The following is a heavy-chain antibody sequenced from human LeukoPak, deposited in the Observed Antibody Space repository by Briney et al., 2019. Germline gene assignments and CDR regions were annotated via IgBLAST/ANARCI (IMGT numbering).Heavy chain of an antibody. CDR2: IWYDGSNK. D-gene: IGHD3-22*01. CDR3: ARGSGYYIRDIYFDY. V-gene: IGHV3-33*01. J-gene: IGHJ4*02. CDR1: GFTFSSYG. Sequence: GGSLSLSCSASGFTFSSYGMLWVRQAPGRGREGVAVIWYDGSNKYHADSVKGPFTIDRDNSKNTLYLQMNSLRAEDTAVYYCARGSGYYIRDIYFDYWGQGTLVTVSS.